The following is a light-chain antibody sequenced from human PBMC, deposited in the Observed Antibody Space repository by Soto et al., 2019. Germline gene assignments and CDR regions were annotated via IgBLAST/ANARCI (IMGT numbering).Light chain of an antibody. CDR3: TSYTVRKSWV. J-gene: IGLJ3*02. Sequence: HSALTQPASVTGSPGQSITISCTGTSSDVGSYNHVSWYQQYPGTAPRLIIYEVTNRPSGVSDRFSGSKSGSTASLTISGLQPEDDADYYCTSYTVRKSWVFGGGTKVTVL. CDR2: EVT. CDR1: SSDVGSYNH. V-gene: IGLV2-14*01.